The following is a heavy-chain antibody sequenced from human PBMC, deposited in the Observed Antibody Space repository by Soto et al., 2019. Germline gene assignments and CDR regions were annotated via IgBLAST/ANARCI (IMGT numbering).Heavy chain of an antibody. J-gene: IGHJ6*03. V-gene: IGHV4-31*03. D-gene: IGHD2-15*01. Sequence: SETLSLTCTVSGGSISSGGYYWSWIRQHPGKGLEWIGYIYYSGSTNYNPSLKSRVTISVDTSKNQFSLKLSSVTAADTAVYYCARGRGVVVVAATGGHYYMDVWGKGTTVTVSS. CDR1: GGSISSGGYY. CDR3: ARGRGVVVVAATGGHYYMDV. CDR2: IYYSGST.